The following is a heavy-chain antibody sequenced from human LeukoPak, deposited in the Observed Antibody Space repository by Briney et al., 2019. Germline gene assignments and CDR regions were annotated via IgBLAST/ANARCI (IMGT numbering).Heavy chain of an antibody. V-gene: IGHV1-2*06. Sequence: ASVKVSCKASGYTFTGYYMHWLRQAPEQGLEWMGRINPNSGGTNYAQKFQGRVTMTRDTSISTAYMELSRLRSDDTAVYYCARASGIMGAFDIWGQGTMVTVSS. CDR3: ARASGIMGAFDI. CDR2: INPNSGGT. D-gene: IGHD1-26*01. CDR1: GYTFTGYY. J-gene: IGHJ3*02.